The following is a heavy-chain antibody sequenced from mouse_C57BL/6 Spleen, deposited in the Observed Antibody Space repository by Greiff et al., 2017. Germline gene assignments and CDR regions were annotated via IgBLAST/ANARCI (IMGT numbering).Heavy chain of an antibody. J-gene: IGHJ1*03. CDR3: ARNYYYGSSYWYFDV. CDR1: GFTFSSYT. Sequence: DVHLVESGGGLVKPGGSLKLSCAASGFTFSSYTMSWVRQTPEKRLEWVATISGGGGNTYYPDSVKGRFTISRDNAKNTLYLQMSSLRSEDTALYYCARNYYYGSSYWYFDVWGTGTTVTVSS. V-gene: IGHV5-9*01. D-gene: IGHD1-1*01. CDR2: ISGGGGNT.